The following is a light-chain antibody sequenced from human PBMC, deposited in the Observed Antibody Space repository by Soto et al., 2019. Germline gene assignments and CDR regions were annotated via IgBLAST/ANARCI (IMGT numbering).Light chain of an antibody. CDR2: EGY. Sequence: DIQMTQSPSTLSASVGDRVTITCRASQSINTWLAWYQQKPGEAPKLLIYEGYTLERGVPSRFSGSGSGTRFTLTVSRLQPDDFATFYCQQYKTYSRTFGQGPKVEVK. V-gene: IGKV1-5*03. J-gene: IGKJ1*01. CDR1: QSINTW. CDR3: QQYKTYSRT.